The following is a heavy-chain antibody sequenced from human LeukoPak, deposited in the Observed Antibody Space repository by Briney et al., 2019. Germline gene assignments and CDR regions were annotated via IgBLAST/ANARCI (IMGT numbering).Heavy chain of an antibody. V-gene: IGHV4-59*01. J-gene: IGHJ4*02. CDR2: IYYSGST. D-gene: IGHD2-8*02. CDR1: GDSISNYF. CDR3: ARVSYTGGTNWYFDY. Sequence: SETLSLTCTVSGDSISNYFWSWIRQPPGKELEYIGYIYYSGSTNYNPSLKSRVTISADTSKNQFSLKLSSVTAADTAVYYCARVSYTGGTNWYFDYWGQGMLVTVSS.